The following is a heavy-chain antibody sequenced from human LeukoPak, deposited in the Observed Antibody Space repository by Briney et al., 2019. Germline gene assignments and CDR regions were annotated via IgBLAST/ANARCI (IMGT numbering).Heavy chain of an antibody. CDR2: ISYDGSNK. CDR1: GFTFSSYA. Sequence: GGSLRLSCAASGFTFSSYAMHWVRQAPGKGLEWVAVISYDGSNKYYADSVKGRFTISRDSSKNTLYLQMNSLRAEDTAVYYCARGRGYDILTGCGYWGQGTLVTVSS. CDR3: ARGRGYDILTGCGY. J-gene: IGHJ4*02. V-gene: IGHV3-30*04. D-gene: IGHD3-9*01.